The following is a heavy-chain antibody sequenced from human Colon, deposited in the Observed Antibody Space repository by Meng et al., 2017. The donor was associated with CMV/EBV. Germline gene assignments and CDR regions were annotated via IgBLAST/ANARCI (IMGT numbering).Heavy chain of an antibody. V-gene: IGHV1-2*02. CDR3: AELAYCGGDCTG. Sequence: CKASGQSVTGYYMHGVRQAPGQGLEWMGWINPNSGGTNYAQKFQGRVTMTRDTSISTAYMELSRLRSDDTAVYYCAELAYCGGDCTGWGQGTLVTVSS. J-gene: IGHJ4*02. CDR2: INPNSGGT. D-gene: IGHD2-21*01. CDR1: GQSVTGYY.